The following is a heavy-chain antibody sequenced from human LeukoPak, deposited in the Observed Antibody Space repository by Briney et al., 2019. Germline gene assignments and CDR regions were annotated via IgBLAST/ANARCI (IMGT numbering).Heavy chain of an antibody. V-gene: IGHV4-39*01. CDR2: IYYSGST. D-gene: IGHD3/OR15-3a*01. CDR1: GGSISSSSYY. J-gene: IGHJ4*02. Sequence: PSETLSLTCTVSGGSISSSSYYWGWIRQPPGKGLEWIGRIYYSGSTYYNPSLKSRLTISVDTSKNQFSLKLSSVTAADTAVYYCASPSDTVSYDLPYFDYWGQGSLVTVCS. CDR3: ASPSDTVSYDLPYFDY.